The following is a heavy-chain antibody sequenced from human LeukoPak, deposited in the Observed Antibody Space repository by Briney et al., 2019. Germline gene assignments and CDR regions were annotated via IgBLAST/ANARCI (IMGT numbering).Heavy chain of an antibody. CDR2: ISSNGGST. J-gene: IGHJ4*02. V-gene: IGHV3-64*01. CDR1: GFTFSSYA. Sequence: PGGSLRLSCAASGFTFSSYAMHWVRQAPGKGLEYVSAISSNGGSTYYANSVKGRFTISRDNSKNTLYLQMGSLRAEDMAVYYCARGGGSSWYPNFDYWGQGTLVTVSS. CDR3: ARGGGSSWYPNFDY. D-gene: IGHD6-13*01.